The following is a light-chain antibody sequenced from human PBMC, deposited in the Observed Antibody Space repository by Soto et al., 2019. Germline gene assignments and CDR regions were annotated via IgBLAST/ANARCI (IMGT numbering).Light chain of an antibody. Sequence: EIVLTQSPGTLSLSPGERATLSCRASQSVSSSLLAWYQQKPGQSPRLLIYGASSRATGIPDRFSGSGSGTDFTLTISRLEPEDFAVYYCQQYGSSPLYTFGQGTKLEIK. CDR2: GAS. CDR1: QSVSSSL. V-gene: IGKV3-20*01. J-gene: IGKJ2*01. CDR3: QQYGSSPLYT.